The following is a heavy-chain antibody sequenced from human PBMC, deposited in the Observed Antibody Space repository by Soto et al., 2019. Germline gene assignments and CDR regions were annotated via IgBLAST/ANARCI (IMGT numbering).Heavy chain of an antibody. J-gene: IGHJ3*02. D-gene: IGHD4-17*01. CDR2: ISNTGGST. CDR3: AHPRGYGVFDAVDI. Sequence: GGSLRLSCAASGFIFSTYAMDWVRQAPGKGLECVSAISNTGGSTFYAESVRGRFTISRDNSINTLYLQMTSLRAEDTAVYYCAHPRGYGVFDAVDIWGQGTMVTVSS. CDR1: GFIFSTYA. V-gene: IGHV3-23*01.